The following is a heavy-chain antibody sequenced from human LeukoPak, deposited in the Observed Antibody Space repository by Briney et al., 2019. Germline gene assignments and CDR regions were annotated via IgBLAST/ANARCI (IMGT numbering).Heavy chain of an antibody. D-gene: IGHD3-3*01. CDR3: ARNDFWSGYPFDY. Sequence: TSETLSLTCTVSGGSISSYYWSWIRQPPGKGLEWIGYIYYSGSTSYNPSLKSRVTISVDTSKNQFSLKLSSVTAADTAVYYCARNDFWSGYPFDYWGQGTLVTVSS. V-gene: IGHV4-59*01. J-gene: IGHJ4*02. CDR2: IYYSGST. CDR1: GGSISSYY.